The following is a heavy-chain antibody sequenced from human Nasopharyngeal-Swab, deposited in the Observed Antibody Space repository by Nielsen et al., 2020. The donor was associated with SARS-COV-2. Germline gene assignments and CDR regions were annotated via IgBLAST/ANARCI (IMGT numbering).Heavy chain of an antibody. CDR1: GFTFSGYW. V-gene: IGHV3-7*03. J-gene: IGHJ4*02. CDR3: ARDIYGDYPFDY. D-gene: IGHD4-17*01. CDR2: IKQDGSEK. Sequence: GESLKISCAASGFTFSGYWMSWVRQAPGKGLEWVANIKQDGSEKYYVDSVKGRFTISRDNAKNSLYLQMNSLRAEDTAVYYCARDIYGDYPFDYWGQGTLVTVSS.